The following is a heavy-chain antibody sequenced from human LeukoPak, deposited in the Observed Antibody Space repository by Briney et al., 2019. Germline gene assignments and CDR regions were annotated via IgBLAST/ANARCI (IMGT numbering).Heavy chain of an antibody. D-gene: IGHD4-17*01. CDR1: GFTFSSYW. CDR3: ARPQDYGDYTNWFDP. CDR2: INTGGSIA. Sequence: GGSLRRSCAASGFTFSSYWMHWVRQAPGKGLVWVSRINTGGSIATYADSVKGRFTISRDNTENTLYLQMNSLRAEDTAVYYCARPQDYGDYTNWFDPWGQGTLVTVSS. V-gene: IGHV3-74*01. J-gene: IGHJ5*02.